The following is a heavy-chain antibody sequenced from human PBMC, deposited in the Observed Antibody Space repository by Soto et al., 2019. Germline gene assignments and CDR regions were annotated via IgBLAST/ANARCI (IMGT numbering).Heavy chain of an antibody. CDR3: AKGSIEYRASVDN. Sequence: EVQLLESGGGFVQPGGSLRLSCAASGFSFSSYAMGWVRQAPGKGLEWVSVISDRGGSLYFADSVKGRFTISRDNSKHVLSLEMRSLRAEDTATYFCAKGSIEYRASVDNWGQGNLVVVSS. J-gene: IGHJ4*02. D-gene: IGHD3-16*02. CDR2: ISDRGGSL. CDR1: GFSFSSYA. V-gene: IGHV3-23*01.